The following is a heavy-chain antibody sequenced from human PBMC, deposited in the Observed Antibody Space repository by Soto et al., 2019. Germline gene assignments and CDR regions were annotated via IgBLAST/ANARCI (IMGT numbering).Heavy chain of an antibody. Sequence: QVQLVQSGPEVKKPGASVKVSCKASGYTFTNFGITWVRQAPGQGLEGVGWISSYNGNTNYAQNLQGRVTMTTDTSTSPSGVELMSLRSDDTAVYYCARGPKVEPAIPCDSWGQGTLVTVSS. V-gene: IGHV1-18*01. CDR3: ARGPKVEPAIPCDS. CDR2: ISSYNGNT. D-gene: IGHD2-21*02. CDR1: GYTFTNFG. J-gene: IGHJ4*02.